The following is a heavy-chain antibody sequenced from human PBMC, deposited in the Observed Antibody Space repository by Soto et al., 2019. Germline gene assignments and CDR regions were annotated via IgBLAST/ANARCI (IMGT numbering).Heavy chain of an antibody. J-gene: IGHJ4*02. D-gene: IGHD2-15*01. CDR1: GYPFTAFD. V-gene: IGHV1-8*01. Sequence: QVQLVQSGAEVKKPGASVKVSCVASGYPFTAFDINWVRQAAGQGLEWMGWMNPSSGDSAFAQRFQDRITMTRTTSISTAYMELSRLTSDDTAVYYCVRQPGGVATPGDDYWGQGTLVTVSS. CDR3: VRQPGGVATPGDDY. CDR2: MNPSSGDS.